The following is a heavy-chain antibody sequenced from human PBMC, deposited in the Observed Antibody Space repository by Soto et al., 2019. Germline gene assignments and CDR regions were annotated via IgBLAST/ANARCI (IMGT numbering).Heavy chain of an antibody. D-gene: IGHD3-22*01. J-gene: IGHJ4*02. CDR3: ARDGWVINDSTAPAPLDY. Sequence: GGSLRLSCAASGFTFSSYAMHWVRQAPGKGLEWVAVISYDGSNKYYADSVKGRFTISRDNSKNTLYLQMNSLRAEDTAVYYCARDGWVINDSTAPAPLDYWGQGTLVTVSS. CDR2: ISYDGSNK. CDR1: GFTFSSYA. V-gene: IGHV3-30-3*01.